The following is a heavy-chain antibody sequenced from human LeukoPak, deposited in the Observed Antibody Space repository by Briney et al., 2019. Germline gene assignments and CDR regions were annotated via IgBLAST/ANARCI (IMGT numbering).Heavy chain of an antibody. V-gene: IGHV1-8*01. J-gene: IGHJ3*02. CDR1: GYTFTSYD. CDR2: MNPNSGNT. D-gene: IGHD1-1*01. CDR3: TRVRNSNNWWGPFDI. Sequence: APVKVSCKASGYTFTSYDINWVRQATGQGLEWMGWMNPNSGNTGYAQKFQGRVTMTRNTSISTAYMELSSLRSDDTAVYYCTRVRNSNNWWGPFDIWGQGTMVTVSS.